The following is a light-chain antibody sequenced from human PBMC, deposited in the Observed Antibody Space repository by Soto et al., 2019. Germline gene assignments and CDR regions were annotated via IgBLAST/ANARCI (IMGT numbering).Light chain of an antibody. CDR3: SSYTSSSSYV. Sequence: QSVLTQPASVSGSPGQSITISCTGTSSDVGGYKYVSWYQQHPDKAPKLMIYDVTNRPSGVSNRFSGSKSGNTASLTISGLQAEDEADYYCSSYTSSSSYVFGTRTKLTVL. V-gene: IGLV2-14*01. CDR2: DVT. CDR1: SSDVGGYKY. J-gene: IGLJ1*01.